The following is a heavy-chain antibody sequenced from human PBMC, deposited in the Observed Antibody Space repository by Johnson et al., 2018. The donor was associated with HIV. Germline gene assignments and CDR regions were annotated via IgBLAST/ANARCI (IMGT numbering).Heavy chain of an antibody. CDR2: ISSNGGRT. J-gene: IGHJ3*02. V-gene: IGHV3-64*01. Sequence: EVQLVESGGGVVQPGRSLRLSCAASGFTFSSYAMHWVRQAPGKGLEYVSAISSNGGRTYYANSVKGRFTISRDNSKNTLSLQMGSLRAEDMAVYYCVREGGSSGPDAFDIWGQGTMVTVSS. D-gene: IGHD3-22*01. CDR1: GFTFSSYA. CDR3: VREGGSSGPDAFDI.